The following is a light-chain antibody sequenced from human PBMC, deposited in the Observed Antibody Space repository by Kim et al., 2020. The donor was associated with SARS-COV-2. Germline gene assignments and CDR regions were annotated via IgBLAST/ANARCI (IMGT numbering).Light chain of an antibody. CDR2: ESY. CDR1: RSNIGSNY. Sequence: QSVLTQPPSASGTPGQRVTISCSGSRSNIGSNYVYWYQQLPGAAPKLLIYESYQRPSGVPDRFSGSKSGTSASLAISGLRSEDEADYYCAAWDDSLSVHYVFGTGTKVTVL. J-gene: IGLJ1*01. V-gene: IGLV1-47*01. CDR3: AAWDDSLSVHYV.